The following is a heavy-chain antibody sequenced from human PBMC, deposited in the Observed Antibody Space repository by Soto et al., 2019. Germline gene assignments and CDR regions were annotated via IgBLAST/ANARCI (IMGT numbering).Heavy chain of an antibody. Sequence: SGPTLVNPTQTLTLTCTFSGFSLSSIGMCVSWIRQPPGKALEWLALIDWDGDEYYSTSLETRLTISKDTSKNQVVLTMSNMDPVDTATYYCARSITRRGFFNWFDSWGQGTLVTVSS. J-gene: IGHJ5*01. V-gene: IGHV2-70*01. D-gene: IGHD3-22*01. CDR1: GFSLSSIGMC. CDR2: IDWDGDE. CDR3: ARSITRRGFFNWFDS.